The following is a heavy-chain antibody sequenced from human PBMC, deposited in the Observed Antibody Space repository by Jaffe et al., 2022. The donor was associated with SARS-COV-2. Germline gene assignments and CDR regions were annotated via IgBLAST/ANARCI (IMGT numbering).Heavy chain of an antibody. V-gene: IGHV3-30*04. J-gene: IGHJ2*01. CDR2: ISYDGSNK. CDR3: ARDSSGWETYWYFDL. Sequence: QVQLVESGGGVVQPGRSLRLSCAASGFTFSSYAMHWVRQAPGKGLEWVAVISYDGSNKYYADSVKGRFTISRDNSKNTLYLQMNSLRAEDTAVYYCARDSSGWETYWYFDLWGRGTLVTVSS. CDR1: GFTFSSYA. D-gene: IGHD6-19*01.